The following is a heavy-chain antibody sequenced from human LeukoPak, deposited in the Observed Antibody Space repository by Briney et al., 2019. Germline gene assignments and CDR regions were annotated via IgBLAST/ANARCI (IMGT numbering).Heavy chain of an antibody. V-gene: IGHV4-39*07. CDR3: ARVGSGRFWYMDV. CDR2: IYYSGST. D-gene: IGHD6-19*01. Sequence: SETLSLTCTVSGGSISSSNYYWGWIRQPPGKGLEWIGSIYYSGSTYYNPSLRSRVTISVDTSKNQFSLKVSSVTAADTAVYYCARVGSGRFWYMDVWGKGTTVTVSS. CDR1: GGSISSSNYY. J-gene: IGHJ6*03.